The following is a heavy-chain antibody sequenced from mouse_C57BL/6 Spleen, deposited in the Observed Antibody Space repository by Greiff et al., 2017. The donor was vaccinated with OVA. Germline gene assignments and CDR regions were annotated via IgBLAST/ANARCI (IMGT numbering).Heavy chain of an antibody. CDR3: ARSLTGRAY. CDR1: GYAFSSYW. V-gene: IGHV1-80*01. D-gene: IGHD4-1*01. CDR2: IYPGDGDT. Sequence: QVHVKQSGAELVKPGASVKISCKASGYAFSSYWMNWVKQRPGKGLEWIGQIYPGDGDTNYNGKFKGKATLTADKSSSTAYMQLSSLTSEASAVYFCARSLTGRAYWGQGTLVTVSA. J-gene: IGHJ3*01.